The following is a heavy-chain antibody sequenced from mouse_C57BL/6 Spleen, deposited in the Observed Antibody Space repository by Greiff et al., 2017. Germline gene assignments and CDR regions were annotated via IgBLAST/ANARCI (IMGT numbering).Heavy chain of an antibody. Sequence: VQLQQSGAELMKPGASVKLSCKATGYTFTGYWIEWVKQRPGHGLEWIGEILPGSGSTNYNEKFKGKATFTADTSTNTAYMQLSSLTTEDSAIYSCARTFLLYDYDEGFAYWGQGTLVTVSA. V-gene: IGHV1-9*01. CDR3: ARTFLLYDYDEGFAY. D-gene: IGHD2-4*01. J-gene: IGHJ3*01. CDR2: ILPGSGST. CDR1: GYTFTGYW.